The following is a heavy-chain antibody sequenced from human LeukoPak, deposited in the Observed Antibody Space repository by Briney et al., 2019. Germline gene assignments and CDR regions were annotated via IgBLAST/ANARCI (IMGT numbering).Heavy chain of an antibody. J-gene: IGHJ4*02. CDR3: ARRGIVIRGLLIIGFHKEAYYFDY. Sequence: GGSLSFSCLVPGITFSNYAMSWFGQAPGKGLGWVSGIGGGAINTKYAASVKGRFTISRDNSLNTLYLQMNSLRAEDTAVYFCARRGIVIRGLLIIGFHKEAYYFDYWGQGVLVTVSS. D-gene: IGHD3-10*01. CDR1: GITFSNYA. CDR2: IGGGAINT. V-gene: IGHV3-23*01.